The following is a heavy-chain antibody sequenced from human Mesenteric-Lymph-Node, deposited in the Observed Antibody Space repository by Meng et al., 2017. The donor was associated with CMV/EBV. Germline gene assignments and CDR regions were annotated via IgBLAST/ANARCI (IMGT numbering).Heavy chain of an antibody. D-gene: IGHD2-2*03. V-gene: IGHV2-5*01. CDR1: GFSLSTSGVG. CDR3: AHLVGYCNGNICYEGPFDP. J-gene: IGHJ5*02. CDR2: IYWNDKK. Sequence: SGPTLVKPTQTLTLTCTFSGFSLSTSGVGVGWIRQPPGKALEWLALIYWNDKKRYSPSLTSRLTINKDTSKNQVVLTMANMDPVDTATYYCAHLVGYCNGNICYEGPFDPWGQGTLVTVSS.